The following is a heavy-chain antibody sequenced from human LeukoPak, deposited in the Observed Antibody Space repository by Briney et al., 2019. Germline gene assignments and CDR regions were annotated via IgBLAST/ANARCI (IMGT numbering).Heavy chain of an antibody. V-gene: IGHV3-23*01. J-gene: IGHJ6*02. D-gene: IGHD3-9*01. Sequence: GGSLRLSCAASGFTLRTYAMNWVRQAPGKGLEWVSTISGSGGRTFYADSVKGRFTISKDNSNNTVYLQMKTLRAGDTAVYFCAKDRSGLRYFDWYESPYYYYGMDVWGQGTTVTVSS. CDR1: GFTLRTYA. CDR2: ISGSGGRT. CDR3: AKDRSGLRYFDWYESPYYYYGMDV.